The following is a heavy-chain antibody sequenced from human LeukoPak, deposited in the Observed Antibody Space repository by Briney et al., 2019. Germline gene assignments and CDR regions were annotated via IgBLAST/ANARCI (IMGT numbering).Heavy chain of an antibody. D-gene: IGHD7-27*01. CDR1: GGSISNDGYY. J-gene: IGHJ5*02. CDR3: ARDLTGDQFFDP. Sequence: NASQTLSLTCNVSGGSISNDGYYWSWIRQPPGKGLEWLGYIYYSGSTYYNPSLKSRVTLSVDTSKSQFSLRLSSVTAADTAVYYCARDLTGDQFFDPWGQGTLVTVSS. V-gene: IGHV4-31*03. CDR2: IYYSGST.